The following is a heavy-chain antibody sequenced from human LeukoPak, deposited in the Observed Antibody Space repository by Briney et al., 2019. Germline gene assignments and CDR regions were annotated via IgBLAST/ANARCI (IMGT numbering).Heavy chain of an antibody. CDR1: SGFA. CDR2: ISSSSSYI. D-gene: IGHD1-14*01. Sequence: GGSLRLSCAAFSGFAMSWVRQAPGKRLEWVSSISSSSSYIYYADSVKGRFTISRDNANNSLWLQMNSLRADDTAVYYCARGRGAGRSAFDIWGQGTMVTVSS. V-gene: IGHV3-21*01. CDR3: ARGRGAGRSAFDI. J-gene: IGHJ3*02.